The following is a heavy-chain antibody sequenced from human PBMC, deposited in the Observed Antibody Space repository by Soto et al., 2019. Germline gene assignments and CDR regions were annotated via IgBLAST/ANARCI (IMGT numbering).Heavy chain of an antibody. J-gene: IGHJ4*02. D-gene: IGHD3-22*01. CDR1: GGTFSSYT. Sequence: SVKVSCKASGGTFSSYTISWVRQAPGQGLEWMGRIIPILGIANYAQKFQGRVTITADKSTSTAYKELSSLRSEDTAVYYCARTPTSYDSSGYYFFGPDYWGQGTLVTVSS. CDR3: ARTPTSYDSSGYYFFGPDY. V-gene: IGHV1-69*02. CDR2: IIPILGIA.